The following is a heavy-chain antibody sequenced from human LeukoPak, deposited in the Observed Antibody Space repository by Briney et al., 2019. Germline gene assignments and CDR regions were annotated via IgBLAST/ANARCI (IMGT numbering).Heavy chain of an antibody. Sequence: SETLSLTCTVSGGSISSSSYYWGWIRQPPGKGLEWIGSIYYSGSTYYNPSLKSRVTISVDTSKNQFSLKLSSVTAADTAVYYCARLRLRQRYFDLWGRGTLVTVSS. CDR2: IYYSGST. D-gene: IGHD4-17*01. V-gene: IGHV4-39*07. CDR1: GGSISSSSYY. CDR3: ARLRLRQRYFDL. J-gene: IGHJ2*01.